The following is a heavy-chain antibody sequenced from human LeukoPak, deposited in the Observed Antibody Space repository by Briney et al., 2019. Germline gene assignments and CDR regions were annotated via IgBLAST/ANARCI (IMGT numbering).Heavy chain of an antibody. J-gene: IGHJ4*02. V-gene: IGHV3-21*01. Sequence: GGSLRLSCAASGFTFSTYSMNWVRQAPGKGLEWVSSISSSSSYIYYADSVKGRFTISRDNAKNSLYLQINSLRAEDTAVYYCARGPRVGATTSPFDYWGQGTLVTVSS. CDR1: GFTFSTYS. CDR2: ISSSSSYI. D-gene: IGHD1-26*01. CDR3: ARGPRVGATTSPFDY.